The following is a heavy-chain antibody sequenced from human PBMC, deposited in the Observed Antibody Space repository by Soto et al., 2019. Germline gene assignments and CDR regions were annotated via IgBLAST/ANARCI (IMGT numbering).Heavy chain of an antibody. V-gene: IGHV3-21*01. Sequence: GESLKISCAASGFTFSSYSMNWVRQAPGKGLEWVSSISSSSSYIYYADSVKGRFTISRDNAKNSLYLQMNSLRAEDTAVYYCARPDSSRHDAFDIWGQGTMVPVSS. D-gene: IGHD3-22*01. J-gene: IGHJ3*02. CDR3: ARPDSSRHDAFDI. CDR1: GFTFSSYS. CDR2: ISSSSSYI.